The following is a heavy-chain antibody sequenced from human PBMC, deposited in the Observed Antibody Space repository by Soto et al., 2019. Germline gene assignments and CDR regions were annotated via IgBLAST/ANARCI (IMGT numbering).Heavy chain of an antibody. CDR1: GGSIGSYY. J-gene: IGHJ6*02. CDR2: IYTSGST. Sequence: PSETLSLTCTVSGGSIGSYYWSWIRQPAGKGLEWIGRIYTSGSTNYNPSLKSRVTMSVDTSKNQFSLKLSSVTAADTAVYYCAREDVVVPAAAYYYYYGMDVWGQGTTVTVSS. CDR3: AREDVVVPAAAYYYYYGMDV. D-gene: IGHD2-2*01. V-gene: IGHV4-4*07.